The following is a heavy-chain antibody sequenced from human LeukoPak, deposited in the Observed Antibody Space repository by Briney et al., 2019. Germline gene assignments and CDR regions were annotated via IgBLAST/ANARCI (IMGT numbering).Heavy chain of an antibody. V-gene: IGHV3-53*05. Sequence: GGSLRLSCAASGFTVSSNYMSWVRQAPGKGLEWVSVIYSGGSTYYADSVKGRFTISRDNSKNTLYLQMNSLRAEDTAVYYCARVRNYYDSSGPLDYWGQGTLVTVSS. CDR2: IYSGGST. CDR1: GFTVSSNY. D-gene: IGHD3-22*01. J-gene: IGHJ4*02. CDR3: ARVRNYYDSSGPLDY.